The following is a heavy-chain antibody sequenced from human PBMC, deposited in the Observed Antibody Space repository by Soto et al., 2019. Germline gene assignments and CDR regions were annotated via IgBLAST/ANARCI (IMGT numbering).Heavy chain of an antibody. CDR1: GFTFSNYA. CDR3: AKWTGRYCSGGRCYLDDPFAY. CDR2: ISGSAAST. Sequence: EVHLLESGGDLVQPGGSLRLSCAASGFTFSNYAMSWVRQAPGKGLDWVSGISGSAASTFYADSVKGRFTISRDNSKNTLYLQMNSLRSEDTAVYSCAKWTGRYCSGGRCYLDDPFAYWGQGTLVTVSS. J-gene: IGHJ4*02. V-gene: IGHV3-23*01. D-gene: IGHD2-15*01.